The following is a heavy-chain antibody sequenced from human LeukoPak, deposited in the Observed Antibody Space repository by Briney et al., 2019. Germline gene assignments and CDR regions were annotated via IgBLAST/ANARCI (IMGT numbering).Heavy chain of an antibody. Sequence: PSETLSLTCTVSNYSISSGYYWGWIRQPPGKGLEFIGSIYQSGSTYYNPSLESRVTISVDTSRNQFSLKLSSVTAADTAVYYCATDGNFDLWGRGTLVTVSS. CDR3: ATDGNFDL. V-gene: IGHV4-38-2*02. CDR2: IYQSGST. J-gene: IGHJ2*01. D-gene: IGHD1-26*01. CDR1: NYSISSGYY.